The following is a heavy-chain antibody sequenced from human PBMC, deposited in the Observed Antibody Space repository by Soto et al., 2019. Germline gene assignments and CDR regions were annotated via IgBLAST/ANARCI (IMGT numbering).Heavy chain of an antibody. Sequence: QVQLVQSGAEVKKPGYSVKVSCKASGGTFSSYAISWVRQAPGQGLEWMGGIIPIFGTANYAQKFQGRVTITADESTSTAYRELSSLRSEDTAVYYCARRPADSSGYYSYMFDPWGQGTLVTVSS. V-gene: IGHV1-69*12. CDR1: GGTFSSYA. CDR2: IIPIFGTA. CDR3: ARRPADSSGYYSYMFDP. D-gene: IGHD3-22*01. J-gene: IGHJ5*02.